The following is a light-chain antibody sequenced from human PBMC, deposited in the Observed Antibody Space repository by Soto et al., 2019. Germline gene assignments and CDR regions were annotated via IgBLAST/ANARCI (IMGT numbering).Light chain of an antibody. J-gene: IGKJ2*01. CDR2: AAS. CDR1: QSISTY. Sequence: DIQMTQSPSSLPASVGDRVTLTCRASQSISTYLNWYQQKPGKAPKLLIYAASSLQSGVPSRLSGSGSGTDFSLTISSLQPEDFATYYCQQSYTIPYTFGQVTKLEIK. V-gene: IGKV1-39*01. CDR3: QQSYTIPYT.